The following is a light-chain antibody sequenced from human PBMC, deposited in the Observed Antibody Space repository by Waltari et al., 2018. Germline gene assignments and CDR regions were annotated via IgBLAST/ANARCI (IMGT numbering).Light chain of an antibody. Sequence: DIQMTQSPSTLSASVGDRVTITCRASQSISSWLAWYQQKPGKAPKLLIYDASSLESGGPSRFSGSGSGTEFTLTISSLQPDDFATYYCQQYNSSPITFGPGTKVDIK. CDR1: QSISSW. CDR3: QQYNSSPIT. J-gene: IGKJ3*01. CDR2: DAS. V-gene: IGKV1-5*01.